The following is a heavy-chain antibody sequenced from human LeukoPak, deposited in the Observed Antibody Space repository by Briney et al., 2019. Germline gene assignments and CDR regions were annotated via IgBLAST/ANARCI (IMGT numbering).Heavy chain of an antibody. Sequence: PGGSLRLSCAASGFTFSTYWMHWVRQAPGKGLVWVSRINSDGSSTRYADSVKGRFTISRDNAKNTLYLQMNSLRAEDTAVYYCARDRNIAASGCWFAPWGQGTLVTVSS. CDR1: GFTFSTYW. D-gene: IGHD6-13*01. CDR3: ARDRNIAASGCWFAP. V-gene: IGHV3-74*01. CDR2: INSDGSST. J-gene: IGHJ5*02.